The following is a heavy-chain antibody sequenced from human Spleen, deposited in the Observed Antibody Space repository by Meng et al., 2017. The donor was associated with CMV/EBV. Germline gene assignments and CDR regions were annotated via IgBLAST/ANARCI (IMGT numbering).Heavy chain of an antibody. J-gene: IGHJ3*02. CDR1: GFTFSDFY. V-gene: IGHV3-11*01. CDR2: ISSSGSTI. D-gene: IGHD3-22*01. CDR3: ARWNYDSSGYHFHAFDI. Sequence: GGSLRLSCAASGFTFSDFYMSWIRQAPGKGLEWVSFISSSGSTIYYADSVKGRFTISRDNAKNLLFLQVNSLRGEDTAVYYCARWNYDSSGYHFHAFDIWGQGTMVTVSS.